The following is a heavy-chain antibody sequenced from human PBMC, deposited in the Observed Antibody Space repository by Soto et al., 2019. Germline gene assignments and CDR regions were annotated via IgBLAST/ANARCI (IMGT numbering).Heavy chain of an antibody. CDR1: GLTFDEHA. V-gene: IGHV3-9*01. CDR2: IFWSGGSV. Sequence: EVQLVESGGGLVQPGRSLRLSCVVSGLTFDEHAMHWVPQGPGKGLEWVSGIFWSGGSVGYADSVKGRCTVSRDKAKNCLYLQMDSLRAEDTAVYYCARDLTPGGADVWGQGTTVTVSS. J-gene: IGHJ6*02. CDR3: ARDLTPGGADV. D-gene: IGHD4-17*01.